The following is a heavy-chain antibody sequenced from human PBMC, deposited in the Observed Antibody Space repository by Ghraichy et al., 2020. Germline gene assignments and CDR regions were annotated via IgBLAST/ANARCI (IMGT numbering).Heavy chain of an antibody. CDR3: AKRMSYYFDY. Sequence: GESLNISCVASGFTFSSYDMTWVRQAPGKGLEYVSGVSHSGDKTYDADSLKGRFTISRDNSKNTLYLQMNSLRAEDTAVYYCAKRMSYYFDYWGQGTLVTVSS. V-gene: IGHV3-23*01. J-gene: IGHJ4*02. CDR1: GFTFSSYD. D-gene: IGHD2-15*01. CDR2: VSHSGDKT.